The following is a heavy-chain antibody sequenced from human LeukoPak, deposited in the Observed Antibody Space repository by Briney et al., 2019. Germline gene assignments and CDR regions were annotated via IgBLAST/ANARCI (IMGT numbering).Heavy chain of an antibody. Sequence: GESLKISCKGFGYSLTSYWIAWVRQMPGKGLEWMGLIYPSNSDTKYSPSFQGQVTISADKSISTAYLQWSNLKASDTAMYYCARRYTIFGVVTIDYWGQGTLVTVSS. J-gene: IGHJ4*02. D-gene: IGHD3-3*01. CDR3: ARRYTIFGVVTIDY. CDR2: IYPSNSDT. V-gene: IGHV5-51*01. CDR1: GYSLTSYW.